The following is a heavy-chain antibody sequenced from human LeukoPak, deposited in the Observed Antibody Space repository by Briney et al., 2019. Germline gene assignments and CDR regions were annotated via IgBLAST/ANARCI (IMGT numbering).Heavy chain of an antibody. CDR3: ARTFPRGYYGMDV. CDR1: GFTFSSYW. Sequence: PGGSLRLSFAASGFTFSSYWMSWVRQAPGKGLEWVANIKQDGSEKYYVDSVKGRFTISRDNAKNSLYLQMNSLRAEDTAVYYCARTFPRGYYGMDVWGKGTTVTVSS. CDR2: IKQDGSEK. V-gene: IGHV3-7*03. D-gene: IGHD3-10*01. J-gene: IGHJ6*04.